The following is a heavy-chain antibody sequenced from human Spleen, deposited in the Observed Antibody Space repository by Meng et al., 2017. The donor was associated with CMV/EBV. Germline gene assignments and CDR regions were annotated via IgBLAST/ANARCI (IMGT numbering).Heavy chain of an antibody. CDR3: ASEPVAWYFDL. D-gene: IGHD1-14*01. CDR2: INHGGVT. Sequence: SETLSLTCTVSGVSVSSANYFWTWIRQPPGKGLEWIGEINHGGVTHYNSSLSSRVTISLDTSKRQFSLRLTSVTAADTAVYYCASEPVAWYFDLWGRGTLVTVSS. CDR1: GVSVSSANYF. V-gene: IGHV4-61*01. J-gene: IGHJ2*01.